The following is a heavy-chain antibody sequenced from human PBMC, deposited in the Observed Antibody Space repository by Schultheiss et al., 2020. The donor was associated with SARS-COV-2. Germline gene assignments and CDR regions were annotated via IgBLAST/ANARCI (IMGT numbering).Heavy chain of an antibody. CDR1: GFTFSDYY. D-gene: IGHD2-21*01. CDR3: ARGPYCGGDCYSGYYYYYMDV. J-gene: IGHJ6*03. V-gene: IGHV3-11*01. Sequence: GGSLRLSCAASGFTFSDYYMSWIRQAPGKGLEWVSYISSSGSTIYYADSVKGRFTISRDNAKNSLYLQMNSLRAEDTAVYYCARGPYCGGDCYSGYYYYYMDVWGKGTTVTVSS. CDR2: ISSSGSTI.